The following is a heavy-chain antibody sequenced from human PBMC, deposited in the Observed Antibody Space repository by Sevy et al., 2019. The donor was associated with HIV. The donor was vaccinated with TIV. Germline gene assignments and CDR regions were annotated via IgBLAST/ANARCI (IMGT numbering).Heavy chain of an antibody. Sequence: ETLSLTCTVSGGSISSSSYYWGWIRQPPGKGLEWIGSIYYSGSTYYNPSLKSRVTISVDTSKNQFSLKLSSVTAADTAVYYCARRLDGSYDYWGQGTLVTVSS. V-gene: IGHV4-39*01. D-gene: IGHD3-10*01. J-gene: IGHJ4*02. CDR2: IYYSGST. CDR1: GGSISSSSYY. CDR3: ARRLDGSYDY.